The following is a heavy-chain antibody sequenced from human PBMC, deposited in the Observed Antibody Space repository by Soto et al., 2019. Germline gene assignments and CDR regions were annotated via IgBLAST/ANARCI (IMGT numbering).Heavy chain of an antibody. D-gene: IGHD3-10*01. CDR2: ISGGDGNT. Sequence: EVQLLESGGGLVQPGGSLRLSCAASGFSFSNYAMSWVRQAPGKGLEWVSTISGGDGNTYYADSVQGRFTISRDNSKKTLYLQARSLRAEDTAVYYCAKKFHFGSGSFLYYFDSWGQGTLVTVSS. J-gene: IGHJ4*02. CDR3: AKKFHFGSGSFLYYFDS. CDR1: GFSFSNYA. V-gene: IGHV3-23*01.